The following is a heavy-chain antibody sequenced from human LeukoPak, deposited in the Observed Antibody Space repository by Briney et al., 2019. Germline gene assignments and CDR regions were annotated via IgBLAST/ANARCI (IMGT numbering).Heavy chain of an antibody. Sequence: GRSLRLSCAASGFTFGSCGMHWVRQAPGEGLEWVAVISYDGSNKYYADSVKGRFTISRDNSKNTLFLEMNSLRAEDTAVYYCAKALTSGWYLDAFNIWGQGTMVTVSS. D-gene: IGHD6-19*01. CDR1: GFTFGSCG. CDR2: ISYDGSNK. J-gene: IGHJ3*02. CDR3: AKALTSGWYLDAFNI. V-gene: IGHV3-30*18.